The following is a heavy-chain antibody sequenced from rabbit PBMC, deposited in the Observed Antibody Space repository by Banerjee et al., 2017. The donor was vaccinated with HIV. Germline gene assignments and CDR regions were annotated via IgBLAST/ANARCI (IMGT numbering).Heavy chain of an antibody. CDR1: GFSFSSSYW. J-gene: IGHJ4*01. V-gene: IGHV1S40*01. CDR3: ARDYSSGWPFYFNL. CDR2: IYSSSGST. D-gene: IGHD4-1*01. Sequence: QSLEESGGDLVKPGASLTLTCTASGFSFSSSYWICWVRQAPGKGLEWIACIYSSSGSTYYASWAKGRFTISKTSSTTVTLQMTSLTAADTATYFCARDYSSGWPFYFNLWGQGTLVTVS.